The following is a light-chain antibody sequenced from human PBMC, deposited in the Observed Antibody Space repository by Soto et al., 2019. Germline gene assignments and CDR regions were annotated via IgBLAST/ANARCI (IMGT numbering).Light chain of an antibody. CDR3: QQYGSSPFT. Sequence: EIVLAQSPGTLSLSPGERATLSCRASQSVSSNYLTWYQQKPGQAPRLLIYGASSRATGIPDRFSGSGYGTDFTLAISRLEPEDFGVYYCQQYGSSPFTFGPGTKVDIK. V-gene: IGKV3-20*01. J-gene: IGKJ3*01. CDR1: QSVSSNY. CDR2: GAS.